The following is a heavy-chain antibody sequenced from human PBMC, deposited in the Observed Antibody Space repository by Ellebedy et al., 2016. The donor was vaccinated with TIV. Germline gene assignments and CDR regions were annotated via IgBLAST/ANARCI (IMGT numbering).Heavy chain of an antibody. CDR2: ISAYTGET. D-gene: IGHD5-12*01. Sequence: ASVKVSCKASGYTFNSYSISWVRQAPGQGPEWMGWISAYTGETRYSQKYQGRVTLTTDTSTTTAYMELRSLGSDDTAVYFCARDMVQGMVARYLWFDYWGQGTLITVSS. CDR3: ARDMVQGMVARYLWFDY. V-gene: IGHV1-18*01. CDR1: GYTFNSYS. J-gene: IGHJ4*02.